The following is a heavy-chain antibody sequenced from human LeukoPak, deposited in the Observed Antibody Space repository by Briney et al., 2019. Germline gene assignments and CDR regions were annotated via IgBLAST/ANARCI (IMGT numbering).Heavy chain of an antibody. J-gene: IGHJ4*02. V-gene: IGHV3-30*03. CDR3: ARVVSSSGFSFSVTDY. CDR2: TSYDETNK. CDR1: GFTFSNYG. D-gene: IGHD6-19*01. Sequence: PGGSLRLSCGASGFTFSNYGMHWVRQAPGKGLEWVAVTSYDETNKYYADSVKGRFTISRDNSKNTVYLQMNSLRAEDTAVYYCARVVSSSGFSFSVTDYWGQGTLVTVSS.